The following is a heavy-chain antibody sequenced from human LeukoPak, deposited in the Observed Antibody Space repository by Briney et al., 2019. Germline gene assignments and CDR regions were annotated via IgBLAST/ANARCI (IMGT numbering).Heavy chain of an antibody. CDR2: IYHSGST. J-gene: IGHJ3*02. Sequence: PSGTLSLTCAVSGGSISSSNWWSWVRQPPGKGLEWIGEIYHSGSTNYNPSLKSRVTISVDKSKNQFSLKLSSVTAADTAVYYCARLPNNPRGVIIIRAFDTWGQGTMVTVSS. V-gene: IGHV4-4*02. CDR1: GGSISSSNW. CDR3: ARLPNNPRGVIIIRAFDT. D-gene: IGHD3-10*01.